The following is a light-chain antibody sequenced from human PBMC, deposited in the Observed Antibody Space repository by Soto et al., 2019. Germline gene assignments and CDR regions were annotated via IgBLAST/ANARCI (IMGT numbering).Light chain of an antibody. CDR3: ISYTSNSLYV. CDR2: EVS. V-gene: IGLV2-14*01. CDR1: SSDVGAYNY. J-gene: IGLJ1*01. Sequence: QSVLTQPASVSGSPGQSITIFCTGASSDVGAYNYVSWYQQHPGKAPKLMIFEVSHRPSGVSTRFSGSKSGNTASLTISGLQAEDEADYYCISYTSNSLYVFGTGTKVTLL.